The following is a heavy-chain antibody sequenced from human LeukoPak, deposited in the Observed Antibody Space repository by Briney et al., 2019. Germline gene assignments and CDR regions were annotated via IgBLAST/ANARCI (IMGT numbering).Heavy chain of an antibody. V-gene: IGHV4-38-2*01. CDR2: IYHSGST. CDR3: ASSLAYCSSTSCYTDDYYFDY. Sequence: SETLSLTCAVSGYSISSGYYWGWIRQPPGKGLEWIGSIYHSGSTYYNPSLKSRVTISVDTSKHQFSLKLSSVTAADTAVYYCASSLAYCSSTSCYTDDYYFDYWGQGTLVTVSS. D-gene: IGHD2-2*02. CDR1: GYSISSGYY. J-gene: IGHJ4*02.